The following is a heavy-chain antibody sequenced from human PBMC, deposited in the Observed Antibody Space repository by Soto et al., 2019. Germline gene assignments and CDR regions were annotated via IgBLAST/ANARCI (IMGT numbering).Heavy chain of an antibody. CDR3: AKAPYDSFTGYNNWFDP. J-gene: IGHJ5*02. V-gene: IGHV3-9*01. Sequence: EVQLVESGGALVQPGRSLRLSCAASGFTFHNYAMHWVRQAPGKGLEWVAGISCNSGNIDFGDSVKGRFTISRDNAKNSIYLQMNSLRPEDTADYYCAKAPYDSFTGYNNWFDPWGQGTLVTVSS. D-gene: IGHD3-9*01. CDR1: GFTFHNYA. CDR2: ISCNSGNI.